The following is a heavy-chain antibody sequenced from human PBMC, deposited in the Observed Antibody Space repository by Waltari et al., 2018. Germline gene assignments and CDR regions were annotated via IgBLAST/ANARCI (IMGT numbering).Heavy chain of an antibody. Sequence: QVQLVQSGAEVKKPGSSVKVSCKASGGTFSSYTISWVRQAPGQGLEWMGRIIPILGIANYAQKCQGRVTITADKSTSTAYMELSSLRSEDTAVYYCARELYSSSWYANYWGQGTLVTVSS. D-gene: IGHD6-13*01. CDR2: IIPILGIA. J-gene: IGHJ4*02. CDR3: ARELYSSSWYANY. CDR1: GGTFSSYT. V-gene: IGHV1-69*08.